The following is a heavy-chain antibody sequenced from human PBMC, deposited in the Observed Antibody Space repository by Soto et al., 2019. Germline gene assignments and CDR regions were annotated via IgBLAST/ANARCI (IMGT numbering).Heavy chain of an antibody. CDR2: IGPNSGDT. D-gene: IGHD1-7*01. Sequence: QVQLVQSGAEVKKSGASVKVSCKASGYTFTGHYIHWVRQAPGQGPEWMGEIGPNSGDTKYAQKFQGRVTMTRDTSITTVYMELSNLSPDDTAVYYWGRGRSGELVVFYWGQGTLVTVYS. V-gene: IGHV1-2*02. CDR1: GYTFTGHY. J-gene: IGHJ4*02. CDR3: GRGRSGELVVFY.